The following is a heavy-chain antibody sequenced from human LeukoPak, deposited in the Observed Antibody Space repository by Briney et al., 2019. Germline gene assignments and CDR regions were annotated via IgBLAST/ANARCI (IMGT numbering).Heavy chain of an antibody. Sequence: SVKVSCKASGYTFTSYGISWVRQAPGQGLEWMGGIIPIFGTANYAQRFQGRVTITADESTSTAYMELSSLRSEDTAVYYCVYYGSGSYHYFDYWGQGTLVTVSS. J-gene: IGHJ4*02. D-gene: IGHD3-10*01. CDR2: IIPIFGTA. V-gene: IGHV1-69*13. CDR3: VYYGSGSYHYFDY. CDR1: GYTFTSYG.